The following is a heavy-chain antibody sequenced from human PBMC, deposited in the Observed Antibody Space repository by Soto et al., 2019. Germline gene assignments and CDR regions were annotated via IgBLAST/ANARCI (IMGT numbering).Heavy chain of an antibody. Sequence: PGGSLRLSCGASGFIFSDYGMHWVRQAPGKGLEWVALTWYDESIKVYADSVKGRFTISRDNSKSTLYLEMNNLRVEDTAVYYCARDFSAGAGENWFDPWGQGTLVTVPS. V-gene: IGHV3-33*01. CDR3: ARDFSAGAGENWFDP. CDR2: TWYDESIK. CDR1: GFIFSDYG. J-gene: IGHJ5*02. D-gene: IGHD1-26*01.